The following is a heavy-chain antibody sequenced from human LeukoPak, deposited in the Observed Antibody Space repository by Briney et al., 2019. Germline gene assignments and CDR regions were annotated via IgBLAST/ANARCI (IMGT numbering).Heavy chain of an antibody. CDR1: GGSFSGYY. V-gene: IGHV4-34*01. Sequence: SETLSLTCAVYGGSFSGYYWSWIRQPPGKGLEWTGEINHSGSTNYNPSLKSRVTIPVDTSKNQFSLKLSSVTAADTAVYYCARRRVATLTRQVDYWGQGTLVTVSS. CDR2: INHSGST. CDR3: ARRRVATLTRQVDY. J-gene: IGHJ4*02. D-gene: IGHD5-12*01.